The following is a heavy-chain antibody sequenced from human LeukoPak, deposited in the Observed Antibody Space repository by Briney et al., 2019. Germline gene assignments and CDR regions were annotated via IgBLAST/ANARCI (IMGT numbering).Heavy chain of an antibody. J-gene: IGHJ4*02. CDR3: AKPGDNYYDSSGYDY. CDR1: GFTFSSYA. V-gene: IGHV3-23*01. CDR2: ISGSGGSK. D-gene: IGHD3-22*01. Sequence: GGSLRLSCAASGFTFSSYAMSWVRQAPGKGLEWVSSISGSGGSKYYADSVKGRFTISRDNSKNTLYLQMNSLRAEDTAVYYCAKPGDNYYDSSGYDYWGQRTLVTVSS.